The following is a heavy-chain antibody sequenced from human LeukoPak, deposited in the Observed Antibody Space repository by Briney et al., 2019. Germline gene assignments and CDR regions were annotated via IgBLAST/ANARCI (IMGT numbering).Heavy chain of an antibody. CDR1: GFTFGDYY. CDR3: ARPNFNYYYYYMDV. Sequence: GGSLRLSCAASGFTFGDYYMNWIRQASGKGLEWVAYISGSGTTLFYAESVKGRFTISRDNAKNSLYLQMNSLRAEDTAVYYCARPNFNYYYYYMDVWGKGTTVAISS. J-gene: IGHJ6*03. D-gene: IGHD1-1*01. V-gene: IGHV3-11*01. CDR2: ISGSGTTL.